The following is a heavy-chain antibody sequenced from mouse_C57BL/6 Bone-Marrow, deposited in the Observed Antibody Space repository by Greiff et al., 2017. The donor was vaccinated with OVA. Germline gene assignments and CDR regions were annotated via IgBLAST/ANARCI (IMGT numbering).Heavy chain of an antibody. CDR1: GYTFTSYG. CDR3: ARGHYYGGSYWYFDV. Sequence: QVQLQQSGAELARPGASVKLSCKASGYTFTSYGINWVQQRTGQGLEWIGEIYPRSGNTYYNEKFKGKATLTADKCSSTTYMELRSLTSEDSAVYFCARGHYYGGSYWYFDVWGRGTAITVTS. J-gene: IGHJ1*03. D-gene: IGHD1-1*01. V-gene: IGHV1-81*01. CDR2: IYPRSGNT.